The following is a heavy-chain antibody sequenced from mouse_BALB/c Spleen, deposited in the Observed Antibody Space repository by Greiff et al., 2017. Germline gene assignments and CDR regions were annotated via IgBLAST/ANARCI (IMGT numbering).Heavy chain of an antibody. CDR1: GFAFSSYD. Sequence: EVQLQESGGGLVKPGGSLKLSCAASGFAFSSYDMSWVRQTPEKRLEWVAYISSGGGSTYYPDTVKGRFTISRDNAKNTLYLQMSSLKSEDTAMYYCARHEDYRYFDYWGQGTTLTVSS. CDR2: ISSGGGST. D-gene: IGHD2-14*01. CDR3: ARHEDYRYFDY. J-gene: IGHJ2*01. V-gene: IGHV5-12-1*01.